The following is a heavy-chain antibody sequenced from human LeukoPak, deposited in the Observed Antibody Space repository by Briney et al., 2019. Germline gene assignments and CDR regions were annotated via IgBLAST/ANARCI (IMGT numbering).Heavy chain of an antibody. CDR3: AKGRSGSPGWYFDY. J-gene: IGHJ4*02. D-gene: IGHD1-26*01. CDR2: ISGSGGST. Sequence: PGGSLTLSCAASGFTFSSYAMSWVRQAPGKGLEWVSAISGSGGSTYYADSVMGRFTISRDNSKNTQYMQMNSLRAEDTAVYYCAKGRSGSPGWYFDYWGQGTLLTVSS. V-gene: IGHV3-23*01. CDR1: GFTFSSYA.